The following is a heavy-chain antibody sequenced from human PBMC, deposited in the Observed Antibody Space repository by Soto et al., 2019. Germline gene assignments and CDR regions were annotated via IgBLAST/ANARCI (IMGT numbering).Heavy chain of an antibody. D-gene: IGHD3-3*01. V-gene: IGHV1-2*04. J-gene: IGHJ4*02. CDR1: GYTFTGYY. CDR3: AIDVMYYDFWSGYYTGIGFDY. Sequence: QVQLVQSGAEVKKPGASVKVSCKASGYTFTGYYMHWVRQAPGQGLEWMGWINPNSGGTNYAQKFQGWVTMTRDTSISTAYMELSRLRSDDTAVSYCAIDVMYYDFWSGYYTGIGFDYWGQGTLVTVSS. CDR2: INPNSGGT.